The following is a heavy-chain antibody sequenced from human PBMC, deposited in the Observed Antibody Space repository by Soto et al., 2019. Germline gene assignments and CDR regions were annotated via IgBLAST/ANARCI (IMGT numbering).Heavy chain of an antibody. CDR2: IIPIFGTT. V-gene: IGHV1-69*01. D-gene: IGHD3-22*01. CDR3: ARVISGYYARIQKDAFDI. Sequence: KVSCKASGGPFSSYSSSWVRHAPGQGLEWMGGIIPIFGTTNYAQKFQGRVTITADESTSTAYMELSSLRSEDTAVYYCARVISGYYARIQKDAFDIWGQGTMVTVSS. CDR1: GGPFSSYS. J-gene: IGHJ3*02.